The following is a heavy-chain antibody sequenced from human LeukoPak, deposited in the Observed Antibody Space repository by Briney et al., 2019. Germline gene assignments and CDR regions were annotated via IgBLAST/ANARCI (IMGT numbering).Heavy chain of an antibody. J-gene: IGHJ4*02. V-gene: IGHV1-3*01. CDR1: GYTFTSYA. CDR3: ARAMGVGATTKPSDY. D-gene: IGHD1-26*01. Sequence: ASVKVSCKASGYTFTSYAMHWVRQAPGQRLEWMGWINAGNGNTKYSQKFQGRVTITRDTSASTAYMELSSLRSEDTAVYYCARAMGVGATTKPSDYWGQGTLVTVSS. CDR2: INAGNGNT.